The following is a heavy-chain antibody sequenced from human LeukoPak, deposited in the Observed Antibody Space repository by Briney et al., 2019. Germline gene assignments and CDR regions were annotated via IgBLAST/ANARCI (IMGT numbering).Heavy chain of an antibody. CDR1: GGTFSSYA. Sequence: ASVKVSCKASGGTFSSYAISWVRQAPGQGLEWMGGFDPEDGETIYAQKFQGRVTMTEDTSTDTAYMELSSLRSEDTAVYYCATGDYGSGIRYFDYWGQGTLVTVSS. CDR2: FDPEDGET. D-gene: IGHD3-10*01. V-gene: IGHV1-24*01. J-gene: IGHJ4*02. CDR3: ATGDYGSGIRYFDY.